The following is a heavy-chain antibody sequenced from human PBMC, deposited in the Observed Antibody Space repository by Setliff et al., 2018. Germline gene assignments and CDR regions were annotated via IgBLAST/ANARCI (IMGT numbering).Heavy chain of an antibody. D-gene: IGHD6-19*01. V-gene: IGHV4-34*01. CDR3: AVDHVTNIAESGYGYTRIDP. J-gene: IGHJ5*02. CDR1: GGSFSGYY. CDR2: INHSGST. Sequence: SETLSLTCAVYGGSFSGYYWNWIRQPPGKGLEWIGEINHSGSTDYNPSLKSRVTISLDTSRNQFSLNLTSVTAADTAVYYCAVDHVTNIAESGYGYTRIDPWGQGIPVTVSS.